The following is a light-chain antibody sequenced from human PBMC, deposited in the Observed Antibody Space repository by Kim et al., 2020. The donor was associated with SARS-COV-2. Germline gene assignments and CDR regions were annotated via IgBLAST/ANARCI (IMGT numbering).Light chain of an antibody. CDR1: QSITTW. CDR2: KAS. J-gene: IGKJ2*01. Sequence: RCASEGERVTITCRAGQSITTWLAWYQQKQGKAPKLLIYKASSLESGVPSRFSGSGSGTEFTLTISSLQPDDFATDYCQQYDSYSTFGEGTKLEI. CDR3: QQYDSYST. V-gene: IGKV1-5*03.